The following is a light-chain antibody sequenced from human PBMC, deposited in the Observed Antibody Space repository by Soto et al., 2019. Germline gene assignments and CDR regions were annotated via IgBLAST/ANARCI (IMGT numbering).Light chain of an antibody. CDR3: QQYNSYYT. CDR2: KAS. J-gene: IGKJ2*01. V-gene: IGKV1-5*03. Sequence: DIKMTQSPSTLSASVGDRVTITCRASQSIRSWLAWYQQKPGKAPKLLIYKASSLESGVPSRFSGRGSGAEFSLTISSLQPDDFAAYYCQQYNSYYTVGQGTKLEIK. CDR1: QSIRSW.